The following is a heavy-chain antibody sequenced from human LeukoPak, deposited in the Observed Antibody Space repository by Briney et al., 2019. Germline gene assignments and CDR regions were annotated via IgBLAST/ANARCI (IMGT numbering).Heavy chain of an antibody. CDR3: ARHGIAARSHDAFDI. D-gene: IGHD6-6*01. J-gene: IGHJ3*02. Sequence: GESLKISCKGSGYTFDTYWIGWVRQMPGKGLEWMGIIYPGDSDTRYSPSFQGQVTISADKSISTAYLQWSSLKASDTAMYYCARHGIAARSHDAFDIWGQGTMVTVSS. CDR2: IYPGDSDT. CDR1: GYTFDTYW. V-gene: IGHV5-51*01.